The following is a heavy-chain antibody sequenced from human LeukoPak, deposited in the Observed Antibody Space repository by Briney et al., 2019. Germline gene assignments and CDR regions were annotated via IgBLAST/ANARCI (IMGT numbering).Heavy chain of an antibody. J-gene: IGHJ3*02. CDR2: INHSGST. Sequence: SETLSLTCAVYGGSFSGYYWSCIRQPPGKGLEWIGEINHSGSTNYNPSLKSRVTISVDTSKNQFSLKLSSVTAADTAVYYCAHGGDDAFDIWGQGTMVTVSS. V-gene: IGHV4-34*01. CDR1: GGSFSGYY. CDR3: AHGGDDAFDI. D-gene: IGHD3-16*01.